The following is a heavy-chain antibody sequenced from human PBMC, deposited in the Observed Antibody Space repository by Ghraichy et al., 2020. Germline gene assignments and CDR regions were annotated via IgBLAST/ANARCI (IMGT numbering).Heavy chain of an antibody. V-gene: IGHV3-30*18. D-gene: IGHD3-3*01. CDR3: AKTATYYDFWSGPDY. CDR2: ILYDGSNK. J-gene: IGHJ4*02. Sequence: GGSLRLSCAASGFTFSSYGMHWVRQAPGKGLEWVAVILYDGSNKYYADSVKGRFTISRDNSKNTLYLQMNSLRAEDTAVYYCAKTATYYDFWSGPDYWGQGTLVTVSS. CDR1: GFTFSSYG.